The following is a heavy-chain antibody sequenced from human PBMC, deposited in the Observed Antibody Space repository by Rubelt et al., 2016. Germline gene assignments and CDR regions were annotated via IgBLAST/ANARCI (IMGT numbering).Heavy chain of an antibody. D-gene: IGHD5-12*01. CDR2: IYYSGST. CDR3: ASYRGYYFDY. V-gene: IGHV4-59*08. Sequence: QVQLQESGPGLVKPSETLSLTCTVSGGSISSYYWSWIRQPPGKGLEWIGYIYYSGSTNYNPSLKSRVTISVDTSKNQFSRKRSSVTAADTAVYYCASYRGYYFDYWGQGTLVTVSS. J-gene: IGHJ4*02. CDR1: GGSISSYY.